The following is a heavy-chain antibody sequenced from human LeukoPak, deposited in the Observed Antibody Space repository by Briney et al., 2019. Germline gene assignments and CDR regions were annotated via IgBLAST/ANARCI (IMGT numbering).Heavy chain of an antibody. Sequence: GGSLRLSCEASGFTFSSYGMHWVRRAPGKGLEWMTVISHDGSNKYYVDSVKGRFTISRDNSKSTLYLQMNSLRAEDTAVYYCAKEHRSGWYVGGYWFDPWGQGTLVTVSS. CDR1: GFTFSSYG. D-gene: IGHD6-19*01. CDR3: AKEHRSGWYVGGYWFDP. J-gene: IGHJ5*02. V-gene: IGHV3-30*18. CDR2: ISHDGSNK.